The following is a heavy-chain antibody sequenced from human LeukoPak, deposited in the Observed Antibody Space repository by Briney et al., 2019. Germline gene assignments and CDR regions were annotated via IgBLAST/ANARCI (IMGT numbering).Heavy chain of an antibody. J-gene: IGHJ6*03. CDR2: IIPIFGTA. D-gene: IGHD1-26*01. CDR3: ARAPSGSYPNYYYYYMDV. CDR1: GGTFSSYA. V-gene: IGHV1-69*05. Sequence: ASVKVSCKASGGTFSSYAISWVRQAPGQGLEWMGGIIPIFGTANYAQKFQGRVTITTDESTSTAYMELSSLRSEDTAVYYCARAPSGSYPNYYYYYMDVWGKGTTVTVSS.